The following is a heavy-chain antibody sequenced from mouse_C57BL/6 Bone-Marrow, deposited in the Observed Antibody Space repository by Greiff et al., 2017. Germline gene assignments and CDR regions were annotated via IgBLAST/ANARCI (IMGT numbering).Heavy chain of an antibody. CDR3: AREDYGSSYDYFDY. D-gene: IGHD1-1*01. V-gene: IGHV1-39*01. CDR2: INPNYGTT. Sequence: VQLQQSGPELVKPGASVKISCKASGYSFTDYNMNWVKQSNGKSLEWIGVINPNYGTTSYNQKFKGKATLTVDQSSSTAYMQLNSLTSADSAVYYCAREDYGSSYDYFDYWGQGTTLTVSS. CDR1: GYSFTDYN. J-gene: IGHJ2*01.